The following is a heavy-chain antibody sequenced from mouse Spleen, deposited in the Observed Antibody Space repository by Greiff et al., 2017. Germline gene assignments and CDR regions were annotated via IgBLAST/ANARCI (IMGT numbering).Heavy chain of an antibody. J-gene: IGHJ4*01. Sequence: QVQLQQSGAELVMPGASVKLSCKASGYTFTSYWMHWVKQRPGQGLEWIGEIDPSDSYTNYNQKFKGKATLTVDKSSSTAYMQLSSLTSEDSAVYYCARDYYDGTSWGQGTSVTVSS. CDR1: GYTFTSYW. V-gene: IGHV1-69*01. CDR2: IDPSDSYT. D-gene: IGHD1-1*02. CDR3: ARDYYDGTS.